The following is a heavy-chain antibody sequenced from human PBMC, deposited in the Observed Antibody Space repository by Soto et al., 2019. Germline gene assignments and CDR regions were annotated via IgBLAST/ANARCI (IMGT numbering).Heavy chain of an antibody. V-gene: IGHV3-23*01. J-gene: IGHJ4*02. Sequence: GGSLRLSCTASGFTFSSYGMGWVRQAPGKGLQWVSTIRGDGGQTHYTDSVKGRFSISRDNSKNTVYLQMDSLRAEDTAMYFCARDVGLDSDDFFAYWGQGTQVTVSS. CDR2: IRGDGGQT. CDR1: GFTFSSYG. D-gene: IGHD3-9*01. CDR3: ARDVGLDSDDFFAY.